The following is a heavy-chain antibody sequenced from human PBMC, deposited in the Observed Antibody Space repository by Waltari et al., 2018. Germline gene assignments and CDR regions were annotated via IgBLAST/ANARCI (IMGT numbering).Heavy chain of an antibody. Sequence: EVQLVESGGGLVQPGGSLRLSCAASGFTFSSYAMSWVRQAPGKGLEWVSAISGSGGSKYYADSLKGRFTISRDNSKNTLYLQMNSLRAEDTAVYYCAKGPYYYDSSGYYNDAFDIWGQGTMVTVSS. D-gene: IGHD3-22*01. V-gene: IGHV3-23*04. CDR3: AKGPYYYDSSGYYNDAFDI. J-gene: IGHJ3*02. CDR2: ISGSGGSK. CDR1: GFTFSSYA.